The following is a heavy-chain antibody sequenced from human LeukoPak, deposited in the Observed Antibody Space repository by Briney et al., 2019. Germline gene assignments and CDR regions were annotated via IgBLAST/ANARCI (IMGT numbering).Heavy chain of an antibody. CDR3: ARDGVAATYYFDY. D-gene: IGHD5-12*01. CDR1: GYTFTSHN. J-gene: IGHJ4*02. CDR2: ISPSGGST. Sequence: ASVKVSCKASGYTFTSHNIHWVRHVPGQGLEWMGMISPSGGSTSYPQKFQGRVTMTRDTSTSTVYMELSSLSSEDTAVYFCARDGVAATYYFDYWGQGTLVTVSS. V-gene: IGHV1-46*01.